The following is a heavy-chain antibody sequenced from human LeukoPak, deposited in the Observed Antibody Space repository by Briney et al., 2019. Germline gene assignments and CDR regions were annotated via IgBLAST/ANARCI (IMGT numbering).Heavy chain of an antibody. Sequence: PSETLSLTCTVSGGSISSYYWSWIRQPPGKGLEWIGYIYYSGNTNYNPSLRGRVTIPVDTSKHQFSLKLSSVTAADTAVYYCARGHCDTSGYSNPFETSGQGTLVIVSS. J-gene: IGHJ5*02. D-gene: IGHD3-22*01. CDR2: IYYSGNT. V-gene: IGHV4-59*01. CDR1: GGSISSYY. CDR3: ARGHCDTSGYSNPFET.